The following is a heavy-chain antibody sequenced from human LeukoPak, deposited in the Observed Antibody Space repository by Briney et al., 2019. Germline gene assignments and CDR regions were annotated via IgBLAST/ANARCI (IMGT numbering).Heavy chain of an antibody. V-gene: IGHV4-39*01. J-gene: IGHJ4*02. CDR2: IYYSGST. D-gene: IGHD3-22*01. CDR1: GGSISSSSYD. CDR3: VIPSGYYPSY. Sequence: SETLSLTCTVSGGSISSSSYDWGWIRQPPGKGLEWIGSIYYSGSTYYNPSLKSRVTISVDTSKNQFSLKLSSVTAADTAVYYCVIPSGYYPSYWGQGTLVTVSS.